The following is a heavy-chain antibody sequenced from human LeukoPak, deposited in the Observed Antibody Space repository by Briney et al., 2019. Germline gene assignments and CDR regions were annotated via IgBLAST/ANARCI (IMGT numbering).Heavy chain of an antibody. CDR3: LTIVETDLDAFDI. J-gene: IGHJ3*02. CDR2: IVEDGSQK. Sequence: GGSLRLSCAASGFTFSSCWMTWVRQAPGKGLEWVASIVEDGSQKYYVDSVKGRFTISRDNAKNSLYLQMNSLEAEDTAVYYCLTIVETDLDAFDIWGQGTKVTVSS. V-gene: IGHV3-7*01. D-gene: IGHD2-21*01. CDR1: GFTFSSCW.